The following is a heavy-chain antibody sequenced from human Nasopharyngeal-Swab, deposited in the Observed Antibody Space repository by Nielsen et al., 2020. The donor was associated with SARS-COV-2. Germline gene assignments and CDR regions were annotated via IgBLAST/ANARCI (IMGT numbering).Heavy chain of an antibody. D-gene: IGHD2-15*01. CDR2: IYYSGST. CDR3: ARAVVWVGAAPSAVWGYFDY. J-gene: IGHJ4*02. Sequence: VRQMPGKGLEWIGYIYYSGSTHYNPSLKSRVTISVDTSKNQFSLKLSSVTAADTAVYYCARAVVWVGAAPSAVWGYFDYWGQGTLVTVSS. V-gene: IGHV4-30-4*01.